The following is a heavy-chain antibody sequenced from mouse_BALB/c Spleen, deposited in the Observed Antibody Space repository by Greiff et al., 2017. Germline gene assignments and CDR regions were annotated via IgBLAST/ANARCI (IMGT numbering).Heavy chain of an antibody. CDR3: ARYYGSSPGYFDV. CDR1: GYAFSSYW. CDR2: IYPGDGDT. D-gene: IGHD1-1*01. J-gene: IGHJ1*01. Sequence: VKLMESGAELVRPGSSVKISCKASGYAFSSYWMNWVKQRPGQGLEWIGQIYPGDGDTNYNGKFKGKATLTADKSSSTAYMQLSSLTSEDSAVYFCARYYGSSPGYFDVWGAGTTVTVSS. V-gene: IGHV1-80*01.